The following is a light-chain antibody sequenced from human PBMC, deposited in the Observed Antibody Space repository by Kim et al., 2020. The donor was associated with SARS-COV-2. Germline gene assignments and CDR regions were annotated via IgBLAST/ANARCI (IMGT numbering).Light chain of an antibody. V-gene: IGLV3-19*01. CDR3: NSRDSNDNVV. CDR2: GKN. CDR1: SLRSYY. Sequence: SSELTQDPAVSVALGQTVRITCQGDSLRSYYATWYQQKPGQAPIPVIYGKNNRPSGIPDRFSGSSSGNTASLTITGTQAGDEADYYCNSRDSNDNVVFGGGTKLTVL. J-gene: IGLJ2*01.